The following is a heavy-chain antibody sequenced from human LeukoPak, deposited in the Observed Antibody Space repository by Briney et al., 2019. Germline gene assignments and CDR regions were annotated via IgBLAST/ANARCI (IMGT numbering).Heavy chain of an antibody. D-gene: IGHD2/OR15-2a*01. CDR1: GGSISSSSHY. CDR2: IYYSGST. V-gene: IGHV4-39*07. J-gene: IGHJ4*02. CDR3: ARGQTQYYDY. Sequence: PSETLSLTCIVSGGSISSSSHYWGWIRQPPGKALEWIGSIYYSGSTHYNASLQSRVTISVDTSQNQISLGLSFVTAADTAVYYCARGQTQYYDYWGQGTLVSVSS.